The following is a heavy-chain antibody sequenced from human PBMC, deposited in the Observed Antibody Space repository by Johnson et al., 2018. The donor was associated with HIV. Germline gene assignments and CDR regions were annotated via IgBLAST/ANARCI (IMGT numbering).Heavy chain of an antibody. CDR3: AKCLDSGSYYGDHAFDI. CDR1: GFTFSSYG. V-gene: IGHV3-30*18. CDR2: ISYDGSNK. J-gene: IGHJ3*02. Sequence: VQLVESGGGVVQPGRSLRLSCAASGFTFSSYGMHWVRQAPGKGVEWVAVISYDGSNKYYADSVKGRFTISRDNSKNTLYLQMNSLRAEDTAVYYCAKCLDSGSYYGDHAFDIWGQGTMVTVSS. D-gene: IGHD1-26*01.